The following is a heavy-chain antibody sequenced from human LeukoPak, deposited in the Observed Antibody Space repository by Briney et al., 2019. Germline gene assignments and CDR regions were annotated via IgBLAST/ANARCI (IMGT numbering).Heavy chain of an antibody. CDR3: ARGGPGPFDY. J-gene: IGHJ4*02. CDR1: GFTFGDYA. V-gene: IGHV3-49*04. D-gene: IGHD3-16*01. Sequence: GRSLRLSCTASGFTFGDYAMSWVRQAPGKGLEWVGSIRSKAYGGTTEYAASVKGRFTISRDDSKSIAYLQMNSLRAGDTALYYCARGGPGPFDYWGQGTLVTVSS. CDR2: IRSKAYGGTT.